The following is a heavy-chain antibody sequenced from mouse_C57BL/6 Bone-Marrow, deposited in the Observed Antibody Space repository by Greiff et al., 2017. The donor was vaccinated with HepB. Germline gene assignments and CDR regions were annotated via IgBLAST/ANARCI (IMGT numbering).Heavy chain of an antibody. CDR2: INYDGSST. V-gene: IGHV5-16*01. D-gene: IGHD1-1*01. CDR3: ARGGDGSSYPLYWYFDV. CDR1: GFTFSDYY. J-gene: IGHJ1*03. Sequence: EVKVVESEGGLVQPGSSMKLSCTASGFTFSDYYMAWVRQVPEKGLEWVANINYDGSSTYYLDSLKSRFIISRDNAKNILYLQMSSLKSEDTATYYCARGGDGSSYPLYWYFDVWGTGTTVTVSS.